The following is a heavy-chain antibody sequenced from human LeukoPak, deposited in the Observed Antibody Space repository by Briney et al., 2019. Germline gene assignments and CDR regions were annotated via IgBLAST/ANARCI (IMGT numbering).Heavy chain of an antibody. Sequence: PGGSLRLSCAASGVTFSSYWMHWVRQAPGKGLVWVSRINTDGSSTSYADSVKGRFTISRDNAKNTLYLQMNSLRAEDTAVYYCALNSVYYHYYYMDVWGKGTTVTVSS. CDR1: GVTFSSYW. CDR2: INTDGSST. V-gene: IGHV3-74*01. CDR3: ALNSVYYHYYYMDV. J-gene: IGHJ6*03.